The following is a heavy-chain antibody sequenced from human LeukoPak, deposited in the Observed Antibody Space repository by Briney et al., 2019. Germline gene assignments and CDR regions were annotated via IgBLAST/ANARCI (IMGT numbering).Heavy chain of an antibody. CDR1: GFTFSSYW. V-gene: IGHV3-23*01. CDR3: ARDLMVRGGFGFDP. J-gene: IGHJ5*02. Sequence: GGSLRLSCAASGFTFSSYWMSWVRQAPGKGLQWVSAISNGGGSAYYADSVKGRFTISRDNSKSTLYLQMNNLRAEDTAIYYCARDLMVRGGFGFDPWGQGTLVTVSS. D-gene: IGHD3-10*01. CDR2: ISNGGGSA.